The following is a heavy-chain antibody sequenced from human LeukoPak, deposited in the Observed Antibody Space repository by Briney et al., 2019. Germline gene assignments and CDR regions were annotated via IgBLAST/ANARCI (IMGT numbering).Heavy chain of an antibody. V-gene: IGHV1-69*13. CDR1: GGTFSSYA. D-gene: IGHD3-3*01. Sequence: SVKVSCKASGGTFSSYAISWVRQAPGQGLEWMGGIIPIFGTANYAQKFQGRVTITADESTSTAYMELSSLRSEDTAVYYRAGNLDYDFWRETGYYFDYWGQGTLVTVSS. CDR2: IIPIFGTA. J-gene: IGHJ4*02. CDR3: AGNLDYDFWRETGYYFDY.